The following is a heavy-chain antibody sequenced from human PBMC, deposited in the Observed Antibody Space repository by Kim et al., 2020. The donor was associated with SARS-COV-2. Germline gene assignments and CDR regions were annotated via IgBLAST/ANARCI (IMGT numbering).Heavy chain of an antibody. Sequence: DSVKGRFTISRDNSKNTLYLQMSSLRAEDTAVYYCVGGAGYSSSWYNLQHWGQGTLVTVSS. J-gene: IGHJ1*01. D-gene: IGHD6-13*01. CDR3: VGGAGYSSSWYNLQH. V-gene: IGHV3-64D*09.